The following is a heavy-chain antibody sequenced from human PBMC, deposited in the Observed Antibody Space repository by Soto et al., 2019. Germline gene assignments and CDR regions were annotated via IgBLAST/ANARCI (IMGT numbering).Heavy chain of an antibody. CDR3: ARGLDTAMPSDY. Sequence: ASVKVSCKASGYTITGYYMHWVRQAPGQGLEWMGWINPNSGGTNYAQKFQGRVTMTRDTSISTAYMELSRLRSDDTAVYYCARGLDTAMPSDYWGQGTLVTVSS. V-gene: IGHV1-2*02. CDR1: GYTITGYY. J-gene: IGHJ4*02. D-gene: IGHD5-18*01. CDR2: INPNSGGT.